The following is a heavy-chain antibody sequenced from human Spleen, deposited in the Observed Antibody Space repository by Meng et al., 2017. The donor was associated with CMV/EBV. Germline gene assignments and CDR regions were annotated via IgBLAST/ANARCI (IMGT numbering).Heavy chain of an antibody. CDR2: IFYSGST. J-gene: IGHJ4*02. CDR3: ATLGSSGIDY. V-gene: IGHV4-61*05. D-gene: IGHD6-19*01. CDR1: GGSTSSSDYY. Sequence: SETLSLTCTVSGGSTSSSDYYWGWIRQPPGKGLEWIGYIFYSGSTDYNPSLKSRVTISVDTSRNQFSLRLNSVTAADTAVYYCATLGSSGIDYWGLGTLVTVSS.